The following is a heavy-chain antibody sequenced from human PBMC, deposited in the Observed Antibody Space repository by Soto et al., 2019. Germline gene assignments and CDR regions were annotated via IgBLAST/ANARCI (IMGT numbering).Heavy chain of an antibody. Sequence: QVQLVQSGAEMQQPGASVRVSCKASGGTFSKYAFSWVRQAPGQGLEWLGGTIPMFGTPNYAQKFQGRVVISADESTATVYMELSSLRSEDTAVYFCARPLRDRNYYYGMAVWGQGTTVTVSS. CDR2: TIPMFGTP. CDR3: ARPLRDRNYYYGMAV. CDR1: GGTFSKYA. V-gene: IGHV1-69*01. D-gene: IGHD3-22*01. J-gene: IGHJ6*02.